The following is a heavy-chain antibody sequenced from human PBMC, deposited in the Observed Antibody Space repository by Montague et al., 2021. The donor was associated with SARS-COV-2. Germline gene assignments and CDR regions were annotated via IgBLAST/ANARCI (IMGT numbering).Heavy chain of an antibody. V-gene: IGHV4-34*01. Sequence: SETLSLTCAVYGGSFSGYYWSWIRQSPGKGLEWIGEINHSGTTNYNPSLKSRVIISADTSKNQFSLKTSSVTAAGTAVYYCARGGRGSRYHLLSGTWFDPWGQGTLVTVSS. D-gene: IGHD2-2*01. J-gene: IGHJ5*02. CDR2: INHSGTT. CDR1: GGSFSGYY. CDR3: ARGGRGSRYHLLSGTWFDP.